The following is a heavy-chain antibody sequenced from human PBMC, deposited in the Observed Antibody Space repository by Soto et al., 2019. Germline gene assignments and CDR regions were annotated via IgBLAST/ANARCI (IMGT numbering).Heavy chain of an antibody. Sequence: PGGSLRLSCAASGFTFSRYWMSWVRQAPGKGLEWVANINQDGREKYFVDSVKGRFAISRDNAKNSLFLQMNSLRAEDTAVYYCARLMNGGATDYWGLRTLVTVSS. CDR2: INQDGREK. V-gene: IGHV3-7*03. CDR3: ARLMNGGATDY. D-gene: IGHD1-26*01. J-gene: IGHJ4*02. CDR1: GFTFSRYW.